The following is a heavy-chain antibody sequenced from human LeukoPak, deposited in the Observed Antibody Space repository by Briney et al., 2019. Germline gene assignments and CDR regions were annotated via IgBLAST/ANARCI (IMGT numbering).Heavy chain of an antibody. Sequence: SETPSLTCTVSGGSISSGDYYWSWIRRPPGKGLEWIGYIYYSGSTYYNPSLKSRVTISVDTSKNQFSLKLSSVTAADTAVYYCARVSSYCGGDCSTYFDYWGQGTLVTVSS. J-gene: IGHJ4*02. CDR3: ARVSSYCGGDCSTYFDY. D-gene: IGHD2-21*02. V-gene: IGHV4-30-4*01. CDR2: IYYSGST. CDR1: GGSISSGDYY.